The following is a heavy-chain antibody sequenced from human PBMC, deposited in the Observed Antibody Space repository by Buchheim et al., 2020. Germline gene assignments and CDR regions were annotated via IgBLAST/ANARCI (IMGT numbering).Heavy chain of an antibody. D-gene: IGHD1-7*01. CDR1: GFTFSSYA. CDR2: ISGSGGST. V-gene: IGHV3-23*01. J-gene: IGHJ4*02. Sequence: EVQLLESGGGLVQPGGSLRLSCAASGFTFSSYAMSWVRQAPGKGLEWVSAISGSGGSTYYADSVKGRFTISRDNSKNTPYLQMNSLRAEDTAVYYCAKANQKELVPGTYYFDYWGQGTL. CDR3: AKANQKELVPGTYYFDY.